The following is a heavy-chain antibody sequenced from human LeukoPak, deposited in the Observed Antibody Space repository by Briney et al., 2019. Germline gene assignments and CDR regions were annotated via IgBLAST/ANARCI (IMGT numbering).Heavy chain of an antibody. Sequence: SETLSLTCTVSGDSISSSNSYWGWIRQPPGKGLEWFGEVNLQGSTHYNPSLMGRVAISVDMSENHISLQLTSVTAADTAVYYCAREGGPYRPLDYSGQGTLVTVSS. V-gene: IGHV4-39*07. CDR1: GDSISSSNSY. J-gene: IGHJ4*02. CDR2: VNLQGST. CDR3: AREGGPYRPLDY.